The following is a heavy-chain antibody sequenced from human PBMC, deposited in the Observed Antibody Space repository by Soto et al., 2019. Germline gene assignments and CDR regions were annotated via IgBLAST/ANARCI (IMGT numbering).Heavy chain of an antibody. CDR3: ARESKLQQLGHYYYGMDV. CDR2: IWYDGSNK. V-gene: IGHV3-33*01. J-gene: IGHJ6*02. CDR1: GFTFSSYG. D-gene: IGHD6-13*01. Sequence: QVQLVESGGGVVQPGRSLRLSCAASGFTFSSYGMHWVRQAPGKGLEWVAVIWYDGSNKYYADSVKGRFTISRDNSKNTLYLQMNSLRAEDTAVYYCARESKLQQLGHYYYGMDVWGQGTTVTVSS.